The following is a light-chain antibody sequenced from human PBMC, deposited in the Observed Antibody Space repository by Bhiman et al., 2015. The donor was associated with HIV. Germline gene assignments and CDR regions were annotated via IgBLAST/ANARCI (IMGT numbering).Light chain of an antibody. CDR3: CSYAGSNNYVV. CDR2: EVS. Sequence: QSALTQPASVSGSPGQSITISCTGTSSDVGSYNLVSWYQQHPGKAPKLMIYEVSKRPSGVSNRFSGSKSGNTASLTISGLQAEDEADYYCCSYAGSNNYVVFGGGTKLTVL. V-gene: IGLV2-23*02. CDR1: SSDVGSYNL. J-gene: IGLJ2*01.